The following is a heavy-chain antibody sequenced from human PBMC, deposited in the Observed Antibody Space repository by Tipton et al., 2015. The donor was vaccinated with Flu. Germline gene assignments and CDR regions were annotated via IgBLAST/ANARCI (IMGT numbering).Heavy chain of an antibody. D-gene: IGHD1-20*01. J-gene: IGHJ5*02. CDR2: IYYSGST. Sequence: TLSLTCTVSGGSISSYYWSWIRQPPGKGLEWIGYIYYSGSTNYNPSLKSRVTISVDTSKNQFSLKLSSVTAADTAVYYCARIDGRDNSNWFDPWGQGTLVTVSS. CDR3: ARIDGRDNSNWFDP. CDR1: GGSISSYY. V-gene: IGHV4-59*01.